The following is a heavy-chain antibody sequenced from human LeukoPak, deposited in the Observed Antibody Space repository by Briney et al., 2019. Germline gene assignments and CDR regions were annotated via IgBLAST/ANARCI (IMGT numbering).Heavy chain of an antibody. V-gene: IGHV4-31*03. D-gene: IGHD3-16*02. CDR2: IFHSGTA. J-gene: IGHJ4*01. Sequence: SETLSLTCTVSGASLSNAGFYWSWVRHRPGKGLDWIGYIFHSGTAYYDSSLKSRLTISIDASKQQFSMSLTSVTAADTAVYYCATLGPRLADLSFDYWGYGILVTVSS. CDR1: GASLSNAGFY. CDR3: ATLGPRLADLSFDY.